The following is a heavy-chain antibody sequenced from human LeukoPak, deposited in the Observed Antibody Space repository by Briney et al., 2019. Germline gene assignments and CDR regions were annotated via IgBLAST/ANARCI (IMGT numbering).Heavy chain of an antibody. V-gene: IGHV3-53*01. CDR1: GFTVSGNY. J-gene: IGHJ4*02. Sequence: PGGSLRLSCAASGFTVSGNYMSWVRQAPGKGLGWVSVIYSAGNTYYADSVKGRFTISRDNSKNTMYLHMNSLRADDTAVYYCARGYGGNSYGYWGQGTLVTVSS. CDR2: IYSAGNT. CDR3: ARGYGGNSYGY. D-gene: IGHD4-23*01.